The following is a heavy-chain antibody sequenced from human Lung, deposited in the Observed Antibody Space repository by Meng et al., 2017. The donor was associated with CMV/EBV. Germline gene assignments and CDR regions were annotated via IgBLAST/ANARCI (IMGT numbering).Heavy chain of an antibody. Sequence: ASVXESXXASGYAFTGYYMHWVRQAPGQGLEWVGWINPNSGDTKFAKKFQGRVTMTRDTSISTAYMELSRLITDDTAVYYCARHPAYSYCYPMSPNWFDPWGQGTXVTVSS. CDR2: INPNSGDT. V-gene: IGHV1-2*02. CDR1: GYAFTGYY. D-gene: IGHD3-16*02. CDR3: ARHPAYSYCYPMSPNWFDP. J-gene: IGHJ5*02.